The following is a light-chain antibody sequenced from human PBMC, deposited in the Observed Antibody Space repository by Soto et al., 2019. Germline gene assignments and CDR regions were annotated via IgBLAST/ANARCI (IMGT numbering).Light chain of an antibody. Sequence: DIQMTQSPSTLYASVGDRVTITCRASQSIGASLAWFQQKPGKAPNLLIYKASSLESGVPSRFSGSGSGTEFTVTISTLQPDDFATYYCQQYTSAPLTFGGGTKVEIK. V-gene: IGKV1-5*03. CDR3: QQYTSAPLT. J-gene: IGKJ4*01. CDR1: QSIGAS. CDR2: KAS.